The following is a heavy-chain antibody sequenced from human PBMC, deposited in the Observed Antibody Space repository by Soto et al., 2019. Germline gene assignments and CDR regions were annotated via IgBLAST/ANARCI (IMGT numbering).Heavy chain of an antibody. D-gene: IGHD6-19*01. V-gene: IGHV4-59*01. Sequence: SETLSLTCSVSGGSISGSYWSWIRQSPGKGLEWLGYVYYTGSTNYSPSLRSRVSISVDTSKNEFSLRMSSVTAADTAVYFCARSVAVPGAHIDYWGQGTQVTVS. CDR3: ARSVAVPGAHIDY. J-gene: IGHJ4*02. CDR2: VYYTGST. CDR1: GGSISGSY.